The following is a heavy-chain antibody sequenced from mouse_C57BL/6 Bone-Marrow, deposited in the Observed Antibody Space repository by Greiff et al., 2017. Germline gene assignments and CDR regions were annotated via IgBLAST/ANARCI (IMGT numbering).Heavy chain of an antibody. Sequence: QVQLKQPGAELVKPGASVKLSCKASGYTFTSYWMHWVKQRPGQGLEWIGMIHPNSGSTNYNEKFKSKATLTVDKSSSTAYMQLSSLTSEDSAVYYCARTYYDYVPYYFDYWGQGTTLTVSS. CDR1: GYTFTSYW. CDR3: ARTYYDYVPYYFDY. V-gene: IGHV1-64*01. CDR2: IHPNSGST. D-gene: IGHD2-4*01. J-gene: IGHJ2*01.